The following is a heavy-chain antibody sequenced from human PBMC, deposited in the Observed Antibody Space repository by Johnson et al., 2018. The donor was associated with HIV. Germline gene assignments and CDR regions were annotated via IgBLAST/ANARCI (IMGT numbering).Heavy chain of an antibody. CDR1: GFTFSSYA. CDR3: AKDYPTANWAVPDAFDI. V-gene: IGHV3-23*04. CDR2: ISGSGGST. D-gene: IGHD7-27*01. Sequence: VQLVESGGGLVQPGGSLRLSCAASGFTFSSYAMSWVRQAPGKGLEWVSAISGSGGSTYYADSVQGRFTISRDNSKNTLYLQMNSLRAEDTAVYYCAKDYPTANWAVPDAFDIWGQGTMVTVSS. J-gene: IGHJ3*02.